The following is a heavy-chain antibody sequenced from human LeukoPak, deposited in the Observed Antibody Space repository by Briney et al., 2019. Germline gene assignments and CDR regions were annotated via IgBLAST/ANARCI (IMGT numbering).Heavy chain of an antibody. CDR2: IIPIFGTA. V-gene: IGHV1-69*01. J-gene: IGHJ4*02. D-gene: IGHD6-13*01. CDR3: ARATYSSSWFFDY. Sequence: SVKVSYKASGGTFSSYAISWVRQAPGQGLEWMGGIIPIFGTANYAQKFQGRVTITADESTSTAYMELSSLRSEDTAVYYCARATYSSSWFFDYWGQGTLVTVSS. CDR1: GGTFSSYA.